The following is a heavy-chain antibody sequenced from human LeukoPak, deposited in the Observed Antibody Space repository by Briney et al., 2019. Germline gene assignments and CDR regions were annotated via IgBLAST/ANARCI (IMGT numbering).Heavy chain of an antibody. CDR3: ARDGVGYDSSGYLAGVVPIGWDY. V-gene: IGHV3-21*01. CDR2: ISSSSSYI. J-gene: IGHJ4*02. CDR1: GFLFSDTT. D-gene: IGHD3-22*01. Sequence: GGSLRLSCAASGFLFSDTTMTWMRQAPGKGLEWVSSISSSSSYIYYAASVKGRFTISRDNAKNSLYLQMNSLRAEDTAVYYCARDGVGYDSSGYLAGVVPIGWDYWGQGTLVTVSS.